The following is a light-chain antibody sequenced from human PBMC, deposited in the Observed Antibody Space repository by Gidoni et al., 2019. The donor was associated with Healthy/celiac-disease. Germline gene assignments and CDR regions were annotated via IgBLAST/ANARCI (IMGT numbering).Light chain of an antibody. CDR3: QQLNSYPRT. CDR1: QGISSY. V-gene: IGKV1-9*01. J-gene: IGKJ1*01. Sequence: DIQFTQYPSFLSASVGDRVTITCLASQGISSYLAWYQQKPGKAPKLLIYSASTLQSGVPSRFSGSGSGTEFTLTISSLQPEDFETYYCQQLNSYPRTFGQGTKVEIK. CDR2: SAS.